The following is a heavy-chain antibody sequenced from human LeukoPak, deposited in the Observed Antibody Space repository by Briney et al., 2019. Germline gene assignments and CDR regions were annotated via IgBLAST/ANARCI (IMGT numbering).Heavy chain of an antibody. CDR3: AKDRRGYCSSTSCWGDFDY. J-gene: IGHJ4*02. D-gene: IGHD2-2*03. CDR1: GFTFSSYG. V-gene: IGHV3-23*01. CDR2: ISGSGGST. Sequence: GGSLRLSCAASGFTFSSYGMSWVRQAPGKGLEWVSAISGSGGSTYYADSVKGRFTISRDNSKNTLYLQMNSLRAEDTAVYYCAKDRRGYCSSTSCWGDFDYWGQGTLVTVSS.